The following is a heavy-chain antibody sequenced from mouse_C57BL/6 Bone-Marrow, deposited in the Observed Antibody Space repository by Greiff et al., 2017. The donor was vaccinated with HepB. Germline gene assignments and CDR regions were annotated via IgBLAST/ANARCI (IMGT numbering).Heavy chain of an antibody. Sequence: EVQLVESGGGLVQPGGSMKLSCVASGFTFSNYWMNWVRQSPEKGLEWVAQIRLKSDNYATHYAESVKGRFTISRDDSKSSVYLQMNNLRAEDTGIYYCTQTIYYGSSYDWYFDVWGTGTTVTVSS. D-gene: IGHD1-1*01. J-gene: IGHJ1*03. CDR3: TQTIYYGSSYDWYFDV. CDR2: IRLKSDNYAT. V-gene: IGHV6-3*01. CDR1: GFTFSNYW.